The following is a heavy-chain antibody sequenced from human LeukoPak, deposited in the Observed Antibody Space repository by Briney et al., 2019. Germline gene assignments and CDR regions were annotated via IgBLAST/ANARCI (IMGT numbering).Heavy chain of an antibody. J-gene: IGHJ4*02. V-gene: IGHV3-30*18. CDR2: ISYDGSNK. D-gene: IGHD3-10*01. CDR3: AKVKMRGSVRSHFGY. Sequence: GGSLRLSCAASGFPFSSYGMHWVRQAPGKGLEWVAVISYDGSNKYYADSVKGRFTISRDNSKNTLYLQMNSLRAEDTAVYYCAKVKMRGSVRSHFGYWGQGTLVTVSS. CDR1: GFPFSSYG.